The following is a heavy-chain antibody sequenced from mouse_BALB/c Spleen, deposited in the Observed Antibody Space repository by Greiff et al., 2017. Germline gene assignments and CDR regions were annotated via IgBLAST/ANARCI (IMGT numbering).Heavy chain of an antibody. Sequence: EVQRVESGGGLVQPGGSRKLSCAASGFTFSSFGMHWVRQPPEKGLEWVAYISRGSSTIYYADTVKGRSTISRDNPKNTLFLQMTSLRSEDTAMYYCARPGGYYAMDYWGQGTSVTVSS. D-gene: IGHD1-1*02. CDR2: ISRGSSTI. V-gene: IGHV5-17*02. J-gene: IGHJ4*01. CDR1: GFTFSSFG. CDR3: ARPGGYYAMDY.